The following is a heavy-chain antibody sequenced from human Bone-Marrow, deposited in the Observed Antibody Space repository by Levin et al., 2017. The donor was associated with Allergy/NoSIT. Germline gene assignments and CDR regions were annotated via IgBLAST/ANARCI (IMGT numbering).Heavy chain of an antibody. V-gene: IGHV1-8*01. J-gene: IGHJ4*02. CDR1: GYTFTSHE. CDR2: MNPHNGKT. CDR3: ARSAAYSSGWFDAGWGRSDS. D-gene: IGHD6-19*01. Sequence: ASVKVSCKPSGYTFTSHEINWVRQASGQGPEWMGWMNPHNGKTVYAQKFQGRVTMTGDTSTATAYMELTSLKSDDTAVYYCARSAAYSSGWFDAGWGRSDSWGQGTLVTV.